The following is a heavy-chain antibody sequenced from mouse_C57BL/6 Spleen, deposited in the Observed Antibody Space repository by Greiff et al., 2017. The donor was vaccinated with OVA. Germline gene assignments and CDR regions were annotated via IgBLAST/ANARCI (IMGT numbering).Heavy chain of an antibody. CDR2: ISSGSSTI. J-gene: IGHJ2*01. D-gene: IGHD4-1*01. CDR3: ARLLGRAADY. V-gene: IGHV5-17*01. CDR1: GFTFSDYG. Sequence: EVMLVESGGGLLKPGGSLKLSCAASGFTFSDYGMHWVRQAPEKGLEWVAYISSGSSTIYYADTVKGRFTISRDNAKNTLFLQMTSLRSEDTAMYYCARLLGRAADYWGQGTTLTVSS.